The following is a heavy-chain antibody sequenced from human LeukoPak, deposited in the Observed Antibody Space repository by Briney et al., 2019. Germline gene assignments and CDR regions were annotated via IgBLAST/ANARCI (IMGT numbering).Heavy chain of an antibody. CDR2: ISTDAYYK. CDR1: GFTFSAYP. CDR3: ARSVNPGRWYFDL. D-gene: IGHD1-14*01. Sequence: GGSLRLSCAASGFTFSAYPFHWVRQAPGKGLEWVAAISTDAYYKYHGDSVRGRFAISRDNYMNSLYLQLNGLRAEDTAVYYCARSVNPGRWYFDLWGRGTLVTVSS. J-gene: IGHJ2*01. V-gene: IGHV3-30*09.